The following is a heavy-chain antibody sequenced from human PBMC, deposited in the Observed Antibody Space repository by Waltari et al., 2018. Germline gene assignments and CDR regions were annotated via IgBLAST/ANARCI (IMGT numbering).Heavy chain of an antibody. D-gene: IGHD3-10*01. CDR1: GLTSDDHA. Sequence: EVQLVESGGGLVLPGRSLRLSCAVFGLTSDDHAMHWVRQAPGKGLEWVSGIYWRSGGTGYADSVKGRFTISRDNAKKSVFLQMNSLRPEDSALYYCTKDISPGGADVWGQGTTVTVSS. CDR3: TKDISPGGADV. V-gene: IGHV3-9*02. J-gene: IGHJ6*02. CDR2: IYWRSGGT.